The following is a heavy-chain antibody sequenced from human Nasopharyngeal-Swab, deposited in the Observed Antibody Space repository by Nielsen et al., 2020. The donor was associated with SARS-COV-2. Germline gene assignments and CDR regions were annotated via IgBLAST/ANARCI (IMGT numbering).Heavy chain of an antibody. CDR2: ISSSGSTI. CDR1: VFTFSSYE. J-gene: IGHJ4*02. CDR3: VRGGPWGVSILTGYYAFDY. D-gene: IGHD3-9*01. Sequence: GGSLRLSCSASVFTFSSYEMNWVRQAPCKGLECVSYISSSGSTIYYADSVKGRFTISRDIAKNSLYLQMNSLRAEDTAVYYCVRGGPWGVSILTGYYAFDYWGQGTLVTVSS. V-gene: IGHV3-48*03.